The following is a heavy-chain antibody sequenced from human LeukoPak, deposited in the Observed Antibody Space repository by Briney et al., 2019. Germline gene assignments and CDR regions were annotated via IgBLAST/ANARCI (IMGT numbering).Heavy chain of an antibody. CDR3: ARGPTYYDFWSGYSDAFDI. Sequence: ASVKVSCKASGYTFTGYYMHWVRQAPGQGLEWMGWINPNSGGTNYAQKFQGRVTMTRDTSISTAYMELSRLRPDDTAVYYCARGPTYYDFWSGYSDAFDIWGQGTMVTVSS. J-gene: IGHJ3*02. CDR2: INPNSGGT. V-gene: IGHV1-2*02. D-gene: IGHD3-3*01. CDR1: GYTFTGYY.